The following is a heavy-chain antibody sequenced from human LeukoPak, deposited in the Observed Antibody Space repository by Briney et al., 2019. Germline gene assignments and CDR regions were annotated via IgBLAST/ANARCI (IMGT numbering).Heavy chain of an antibody. CDR3: ARHVSPFSPFDH. Sequence: PSETLSLTCAVYGGSFSGYYWSWIRQPPGKGLEWIGEINHSGSTNYNPSLKSRVTISVDTSKNQFSLKLSSVTAADTAVYYCARHVSPFSPFDHWGQGTLVTVSS. J-gene: IGHJ4*02. D-gene: IGHD2/OR15-2a*01. V-gene: IGHV4-34*01. CDR1: GGSFSGYY. CDR2: INHSGST.